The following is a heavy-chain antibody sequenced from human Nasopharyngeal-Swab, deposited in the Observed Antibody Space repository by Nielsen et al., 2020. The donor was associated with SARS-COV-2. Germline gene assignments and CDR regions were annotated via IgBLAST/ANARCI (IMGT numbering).Heavy chain of an antibody. D-gene: IGHD5-18*01. CDR3: AKDFNVDTAMVTYYYGMDV. CDR1: GFNFGDYA. V-gene: IGHV3-9*01. CDR2: ISWNSGTT. Sequence: GGSLRLSCAASGFNFGDYAMHWVRQAPGKGLEWVSGISWNSGTTGYADSVKGRFTISRDNAKSSLYLQMNSLRAEDTALYYCAKDFNVDTAMVTYYYGMDVWGQGTTVTVSS. J-gene: IGHJ6*02.